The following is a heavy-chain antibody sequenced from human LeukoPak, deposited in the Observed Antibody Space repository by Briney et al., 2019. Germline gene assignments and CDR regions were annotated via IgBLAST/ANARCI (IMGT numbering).Heavy chain of an antibody. CDR2: IKQDGSEK. CDR3: ATQRSGIFDY. Sequence: GGSLRRSCATSGFTFSNYWMAWVRQAPGKGLEWVANIKQDGSEKYYVDSVKGRFTLSRDNAKNSLYLQMNSLRVEDTAVYYCATQRSGIFDYWGQGTLVTVSS. CDR1: GFTFSNYW. J-gene: IGHJ4*02. V-gene: IGHV3-7*02. D-gene: IGHD1-14*01.